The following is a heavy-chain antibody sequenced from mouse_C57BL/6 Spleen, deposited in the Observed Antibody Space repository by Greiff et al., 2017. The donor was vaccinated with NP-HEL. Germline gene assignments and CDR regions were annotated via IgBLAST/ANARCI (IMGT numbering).Heavy chain of an antibody. CDR2: IYPGSGST. CDR1: GYTFTSYW. D-gene: IGHD1-1*01. J-gene: IGHJ1*03. Sequence: VQLQQPGAELVKPGASVKMSCKASGYTFTSYWITWVKQRPGQGLEWIGDIYPGSGSTNYNEKFKSKATLTVDTSSSTAYMQLSSLTSEDSAVYYCARSRDYYGSSLSYWYFDVWGTGTTVTVSS. V-gene: IGHV1-55*01. CDR3: ARSRDYYGSSLSYWYFDV.